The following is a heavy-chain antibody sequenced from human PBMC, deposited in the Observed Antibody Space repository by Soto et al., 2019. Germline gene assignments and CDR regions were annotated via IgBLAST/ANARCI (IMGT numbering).Heavy chain of an antibody. Sequence: GGSLRLSCAASGFTFSSNGMHWVRQAPGKGLEWVATIWYDASNKYYADSVKGRFTISRDNSKNTLYVQMNNLRAEDTAVYYCAKDVSGGSHASDYWGQGSLVTVSS. CDR3: AKDVSGGSHASDY. CDR2: IWYDASNK. CDR1: GFTFSSNG. J-gene: IGHJ4*02. D-gene: IGHD2-15*01. V-gene: IGHV3-33*06.